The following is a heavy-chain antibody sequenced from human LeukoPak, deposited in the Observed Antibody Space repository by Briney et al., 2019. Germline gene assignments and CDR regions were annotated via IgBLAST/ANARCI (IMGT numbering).Heavy chain of an antibody. CDR2: IYYSGST. CDR3: ARQEQQLIYNWFDP. D-gene: IGHD6-13*01. CDR1: GGSISSYY. J-gene: IGHJ5*02. V-gene: IGHV4-59*01. Sequence: PSETLSLACTVSGGSISSYYWSWIRQPPGKGLEWIGYIYYSGSTNYNPSLKSRVTISVDTSKNQFSLKLSSVTAADTAVYYCARQEQQLIYNWFDPWGQGTLVTVSS.